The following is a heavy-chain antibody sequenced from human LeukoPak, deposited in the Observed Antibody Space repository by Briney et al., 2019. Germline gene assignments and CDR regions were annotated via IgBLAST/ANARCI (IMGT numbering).Heavy chain of an antibody. CDR2: INQDGSEK. Sequence: GGSLRLSCAASEFTFSGYWMNWVRQAPGKGPEWVANINQDGSEKHYVDSVKGRFTISRDNAKNSLFLQMNSLRVEDTAVFYCARDGFVRAADYWGQGTLVTVSS. D-gene: IGHD2-8*01. J-gene: IGHJ4*02. V-gene: IGHV3-7*01. CDR3: ARDGFVRAADY. CDR1: EFTFSGYW.